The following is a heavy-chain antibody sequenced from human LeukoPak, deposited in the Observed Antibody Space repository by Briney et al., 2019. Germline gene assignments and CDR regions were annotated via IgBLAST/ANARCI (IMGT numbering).Heavy chain of an antibody. CDR2: FYHGGST. D-gene: IGHD1-7*01. Sequence: SETLSLTCTVSGYSISTGYYWDWIRQPPGKGLEWIGTFYHGGSTYYNPSLKSRVTISVDTSKNQFSLNLTSVTAADTAVYYCAREVGSFNWNYFLSWGQGTLVTVSS. J-gene: IGHJ4*02. CDR3: AREVGSFNWNYFLS. V-gene: IGHV4-38-2*02. CDR1: GYSISTGYY.